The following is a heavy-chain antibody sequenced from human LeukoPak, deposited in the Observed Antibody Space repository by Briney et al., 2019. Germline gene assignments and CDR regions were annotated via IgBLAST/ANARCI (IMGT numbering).Heavy chain of an antibody. D-gene: IGHD5-12*01. CDR1: GFTFSSYG. CDR3: AKDYSGYDEGDAFDI. V-gene: IGHV3-30*18. J-gene: IGHJ3*02. Sequence: GGSLRLSCAASGFTFSSYGMHWVRQAPGKGLEWVAVISYDGSNKYYADSVKGRFTVSRDNSKNTLYLQMNSLRAEDTAVYYCAKDYSGYDEGDAFDIWGQGTMVTVSS. CDR2: ISYDGSNK.